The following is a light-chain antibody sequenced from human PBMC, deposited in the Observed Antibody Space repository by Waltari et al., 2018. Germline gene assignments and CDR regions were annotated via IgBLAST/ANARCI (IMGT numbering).Light chain of an antibody. J-gene: IGKJ3*01. V-gene: IGKV1-39*01. Sequence: DIQMTQSPSSVSDSIGDSVPITCRASQSIGTYLNWYQQKPGQAPNLLIYSASTLQSGVPSRFRGSGSETDFTLTINGLQAEDFATYYCQQSSTDPGFGPGTKVDIK. CDR1: QSIGTY. CDR2: SAS. CDR3: QQSSTDPG.